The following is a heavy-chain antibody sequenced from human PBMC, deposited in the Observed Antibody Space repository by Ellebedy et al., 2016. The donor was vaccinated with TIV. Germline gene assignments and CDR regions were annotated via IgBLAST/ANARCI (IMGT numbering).Heavy chain of an antibody. CDR3: ARERYSRVELDY. V-gene: IGHV1-3*01. J-gene: IGHJ4*02. CDR2: INVGNGNT. CDR1: GYTFTSYA. Sequence: AASVKVSCKASGYTFTSYAMHWVRQAPGQRLDWMGWINVGNGNTKYSQKFQGRVTITRDTSASTAYMELSSLRSEDTAVYYCARERYSRVELDYWGQGTLVTVSS. D-gene: IGHD6-13*01.